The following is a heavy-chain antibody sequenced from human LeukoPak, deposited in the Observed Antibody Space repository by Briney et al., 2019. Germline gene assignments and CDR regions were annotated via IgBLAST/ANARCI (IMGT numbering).Heavy chain of an antibody. CDR1: GFTFSGSW. D-gene: IGHD1/OR15-1a*01. V-gene: IGHV3-7*01. J-gene: IGHJ4*02. Sequence: GESLTLSCAASGFTFSGSWMSWVRQAPGKGLEWVATIKGDGSGKFYVDSVKGRFAISRDDVKSSLFLQMDSLRSEDTAVYYCTKNTHDYWGQGTLVTASS. CDR2: IKGDGSGK. CDR3: TKNTHDY.